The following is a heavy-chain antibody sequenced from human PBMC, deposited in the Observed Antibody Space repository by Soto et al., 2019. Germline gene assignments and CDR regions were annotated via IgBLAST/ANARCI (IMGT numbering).Heavy chain of an antibody. D-gene: IGHD2-2*01. CDR1: GYTFTAFY. J-gene: IGHJ6*04. Sequence: ASVKVSCKASGYTFTAFYMHWVRQAPEQGLEWMGWINPNSGGTNYAQKFQGRVTMTRDTSISTAYMELSRLRSDDTAVYYCARDRADIVVPPAASQYGMDVWGKGTTVTVSS. CDR2: INPNSGGT. CDR3: ARDRADIVVPPAASQYGMDV. V-gene: IGHV1-2*02.